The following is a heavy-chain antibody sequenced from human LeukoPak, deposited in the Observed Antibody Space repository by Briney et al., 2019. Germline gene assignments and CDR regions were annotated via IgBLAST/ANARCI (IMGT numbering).Heavy chain of an antibody. CDR3: ACYDSSGYSMLYAFDI. Sequence: GGSLRLSCAASGFTFSDFYMSWIRQAPGKGLEWVSYISSSGSTIYYADSVKGRFTISRDNAKNSLYLQMNSLRAEDTAVYYCACYDSSGYSMLYAFDIWGQGTMVTVSS. D-gene: IGHD3-22*01. V-gene: IGHV3-11*01. J-gene: IGHJ3*02. CDR2: ISSSGSTI. CDR1: GFTFSDFY.